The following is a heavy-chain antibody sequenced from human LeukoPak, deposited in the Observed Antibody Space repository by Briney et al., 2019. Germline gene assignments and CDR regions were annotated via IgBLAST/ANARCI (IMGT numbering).Heavy chain of an antibody. V-gene: IGHV3-30-3*01. CDR2: ISYDGSNK. D-gene: IGHD1-26*01. CDR1: GFTFSRYW. Sequence: GGSLRLSCAASGFTFSRYWMHWVRQAPGKGLEWVAVISYDGSNKYYADSVKGRFTISRDNSKNTLYLQMNSLRAEDTAVYYCANSIVGASPYFDYWGQGTLVTVSS. CDR3: ANSIVGASPYFDY. J-gene: IGHJ4*02.